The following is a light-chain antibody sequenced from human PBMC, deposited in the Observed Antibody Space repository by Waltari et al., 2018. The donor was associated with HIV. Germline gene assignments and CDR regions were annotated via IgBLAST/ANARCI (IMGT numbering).Light chain of an antibody. J-gene: IGKJ1*01. CDR1: ENVYTN. CDR2: AAS. CDR3: QQYNRRPPWT. Sequence: ETVMTQSPATLSVSPGERATLSCRASENVYTNLAWYQQKPGQAPRLLIYAASIRDTGVPVRFSGSWSGTVFTLTINILQSEDFAVYYCQQYNRRPPWTFGQGTKVEVK. V-gene: IGKV3D-15*03.